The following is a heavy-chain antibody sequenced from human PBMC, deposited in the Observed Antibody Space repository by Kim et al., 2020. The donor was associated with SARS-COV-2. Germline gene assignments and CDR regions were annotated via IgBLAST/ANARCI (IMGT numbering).Heavy chain of an antibody. D-gene: IGHD3-3*02. CDR3: ARLSIMYSYEDYYFDY. Sequence: SVKVSCKASGGTFSSYAISWVRQAPGQGLEWMGGIIPIFGTANYAQKFQGRVTITADESTSTAYMELSSLRSEDTAVYYCARLSIMYSYEDYYFDYWGQGTLVTVSS. CDR2: IIPIFGTA. V-gene: IGHV1-69*13. CDR1: GGTFSSYA. J-gene: IGHJ4*02.